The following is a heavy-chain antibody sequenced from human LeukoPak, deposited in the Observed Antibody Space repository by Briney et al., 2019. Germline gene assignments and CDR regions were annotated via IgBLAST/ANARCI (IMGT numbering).Heavy chain of an antibody. V-gene: IGHV3-53*01. J-gene: IGHJ4*02. D-gene: IGHD3-16*01. CDR1: GFTVSNNY. Sequence: GGSLRLSCAASGFTVSNNYMSWVRQAPGKGLEWVSLIDSGGNTYYADSVKGRFTVSRDNSKNTLYFQLNSLRAEDTAVYYCARAPDGGGFDYWGQGTLVTVSS. CDR3: ARAPDGGGFDY. CDR2: IDSGGNT.